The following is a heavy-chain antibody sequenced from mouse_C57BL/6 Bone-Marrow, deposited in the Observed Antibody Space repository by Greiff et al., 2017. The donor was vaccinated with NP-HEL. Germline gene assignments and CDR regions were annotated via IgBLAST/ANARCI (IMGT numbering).Heavy chain of an antibody. Sequence: VQLQESGPGLVAPSQSLSITCTVSGFSLTSYAISWVRQPPGKGLEWLGVIWTGGGTNYNSALKSRLSISKDNSKSQVFLKMNSLQTDDTDRYYCAREYCGSSYWYFDDWGKGTTVTVSS. J-gene: IGHJ1*03. CDR2: IWTGGGT. CDR3: AREYCGSSYWYFDD. V-gene: IGHV2-9-1*01. CDR1: GFSLTSYA. D-gene: IGHD1-1*01.